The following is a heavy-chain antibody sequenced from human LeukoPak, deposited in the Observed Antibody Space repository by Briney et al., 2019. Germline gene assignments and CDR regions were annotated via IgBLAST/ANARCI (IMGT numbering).Heavy chain of an antibody. CDR3: ARVTVLRYFDWLPDYFDY. J-gene: IGHJ4*02. V-gene: IGHV4-34*01. CDR2: INHSGST. Sequence: PSETLSLTCAVYGVSFSGYYWSWIRQPPGKGLEWIGEINHSGSTNYNPSLKSRVTISVDTSKNQFSLNLSSVTAAHTAVYYCARVTVLRYFDWLPDYFDYWGQGTLVTVSS. D-gene: IGHD3-9*01. CDR1: GVSFSGYY.